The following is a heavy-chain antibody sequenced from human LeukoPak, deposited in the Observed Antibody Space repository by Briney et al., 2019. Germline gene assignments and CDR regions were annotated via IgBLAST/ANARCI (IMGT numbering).Heavy chain of an antibody. Sequence: ASVKVSCKASGYTFTSYAMNWVRQAPGQGLEWMGWINTNTGNPTYAQGFTGRFVFSLDTSVSTAYLQISSLKAEDTAVYYCARGDIAAEYYYDSSGPIDDAFDIWGQGTMVTVSS. CDR1: GYTFTSYA. V-gene: IGHV7-4-1*02. CDR3: ARGDIAAEYYYDSSGPIDDAFDI. D-gene: IGHD3-22*01. CDR2: INTNTGNP. J-gene: IGHJ3*02.